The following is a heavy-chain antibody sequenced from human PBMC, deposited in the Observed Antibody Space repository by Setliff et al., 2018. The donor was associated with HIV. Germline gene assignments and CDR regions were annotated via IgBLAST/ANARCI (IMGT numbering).Heavy chain of an antibody. D-gene: IGHD3-22*01. CDR2: IIPVFGTT. CDR1: GGTFSSYA. CDR3: ASRSSGYLFDY. V-gene: IGHV1-69*13. Sequence: ASVKVSCKASGGTFSSYAISWVRQAPGQGLDWMGGIIPVFGTTNYAQKFQGRVTITADESTSTAYMELSSLRSEDTAVDYCASRSSGYLFDYWGQGTLVTVSS. J-gene: IGHJ4*02.